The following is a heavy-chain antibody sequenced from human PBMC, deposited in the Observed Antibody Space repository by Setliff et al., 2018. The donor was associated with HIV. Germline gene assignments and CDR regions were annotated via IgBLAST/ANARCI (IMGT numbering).Heavy chain of an antibody. J-gene: IGHJ4*02. D-gene: IGHD3-16*02. V-gene: IGHV3-33*01. CDR3: ARDRMITFGGVIVSGILDY. Sequence: GGSLRLSCSASGFSFSSYGMYWVRQAPGKGLQWVAVIWYDGSKKYYADSVKGRFTISRDNAKNSLYLQMNSLRAEDTAVYYCARDRMITFGGVIVSGILDYWGQGTLVTVSS. CDR2: IWYDGSKK. CDR1: GFSFSSYG.